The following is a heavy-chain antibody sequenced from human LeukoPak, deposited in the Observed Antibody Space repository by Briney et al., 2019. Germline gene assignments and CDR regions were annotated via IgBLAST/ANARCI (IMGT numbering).Heavy chain of an antibody. D-gene: IGHD6-19*01. CDR2: ISSSSSYI. J-gene: IGHJ6*02. Sequence: GGSLRLSCAASGFTFSSYSMNWVRQAPGKGLEWVSSISSSSSYIYYADSVKGRFTISRDNAKNSLYLQMNSLRAEDTAVYYCARARSSGWSRYYYYGMDVWGQGTTVTVSS. V-gene: IGHV3-21*01. CDR1: GFTFSSYS. CDR3: ARARSSGWSRYYYYGMDV.